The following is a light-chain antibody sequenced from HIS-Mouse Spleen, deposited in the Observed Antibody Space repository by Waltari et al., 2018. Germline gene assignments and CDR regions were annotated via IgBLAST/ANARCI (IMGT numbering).Light chain of an antibody. V-gene: IGLV3-10*01. CDR3: YSTDSSGNHRV. CDR1: ALPKN. CDR2: EDS. Sequence: SYELTQPPSVSVSPGQTARITCSGDALPKNAYWYHQKSGQAPVLVIYEDSKRPSGIPERFSGSSSGTMATLTISGAQVEDEADYYCYSTDSSGNHRVFGGGTKLTVL. J-gene: IGLJ2*01.